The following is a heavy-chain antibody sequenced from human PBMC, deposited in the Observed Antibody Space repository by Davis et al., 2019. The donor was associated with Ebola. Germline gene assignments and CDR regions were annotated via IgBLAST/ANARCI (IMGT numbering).Heavy chain of an antibody. CDR2: IYPGYSDT. Sequence: GESLKISCKCSGYSFTSYWIGLVRHMPGKGLEWMGIIYPGYSDTRYSPSFQGQVTISADKSISTAYLQWSSLKASDTAMYYCARLLRYFDWLGRVVADPYGMDVWGQGTTVTVSS. CDR1: GYSFTSYW. CDR3: ARLLRYFDWLGRVVADPYGMDV. J-gene: IGHJ6*02. D-gene: IGHD3-9*01. V-gene: IGHV5-51*01.